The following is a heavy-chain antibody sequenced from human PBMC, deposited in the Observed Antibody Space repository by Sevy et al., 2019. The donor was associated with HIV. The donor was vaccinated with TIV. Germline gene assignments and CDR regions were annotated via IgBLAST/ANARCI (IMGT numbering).Heavy chain of an antibody. Sequence: GGSLRLSCAASGFTFSSYAMSWVRQAPGKGLEWVSAIRGSGGSTYYADSVKGRFTISRDNSKNKLYLEMNSLRAEDTAVYYCAKDPDYYDSSGYPDYWGQGTLVTVSS. CDR3: AKDPDYYDSSGYPDY. V-gene: IGHV3-23*01. CDR1: GFTFSSYA. CDR2: IRGSGGST. D-gene: IGHD3-22*01. J-gene: IGHJ4*02.